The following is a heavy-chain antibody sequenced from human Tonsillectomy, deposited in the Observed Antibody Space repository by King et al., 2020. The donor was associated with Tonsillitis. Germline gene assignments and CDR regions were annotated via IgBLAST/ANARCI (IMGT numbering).Heavy chain of an antibody. J-gene: IGHJ4*02. D-gene: IGHD3-3*01. Sequence: QLVQSGAEVMKPGASVKVSCKASGYTFSGYTIHWVRQAPGHRPEWMGSINAGDGNAKYSQRFQGRVSITRDTSATTVYMDLSSLRSEDTAVYYCARSPEGRFLEWFFNWGQGTLVTVSS. CDR1: GYTFSGYT. CDR2: INAGDGNA. V-gene: IGHV1-3*01. CDR3: ARSPEGRFLEWFFN.